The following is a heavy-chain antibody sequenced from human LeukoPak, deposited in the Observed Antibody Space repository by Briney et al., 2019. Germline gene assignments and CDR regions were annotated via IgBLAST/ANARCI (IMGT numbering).Heavy chain of an antibody. CDR1: GGSISSSDYY. V-gene: IGHV4-39*01. Sequence: SETLSLTCTVSGGSISSSDYYWGWIRQPPGKGLEWIANIYSSGTTFYNPSLKSRVTISADTPKNQFSLSLTSVTAAGTAVYYCARRGADFWSGYSHFDSWSQGTLVTVS. CDR3: ARRGADFWSGYSHFDS. CDR2: IYSSGTT. D-gene: IGHD3-3*01. J-gene: IGHJ4*02.